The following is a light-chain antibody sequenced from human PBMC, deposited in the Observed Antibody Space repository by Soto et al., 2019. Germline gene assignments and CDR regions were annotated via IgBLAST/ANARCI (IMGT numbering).Light chain of an antibody. Sequence: EIVLTQSPGTLSLSPGERATLSCRASQSVSSSYLAWYQQKPGQAPRLLIYGASSTATGIADRFSGSGSGTDFTLTISRLEPEDFAVYYCQQYGSSPPYTFGQGTKLEIK. CDR2: GAS. CDR1: QSVSSSY. CDR3: QQYGSSPPYT. J-gene: IGKJ2*01. V-gene: IGKV3-20*01.